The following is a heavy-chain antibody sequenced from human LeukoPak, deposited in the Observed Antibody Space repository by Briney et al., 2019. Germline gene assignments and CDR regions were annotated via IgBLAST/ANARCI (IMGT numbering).Heavy chain of an antibody. Sequence: GASVTVSFKASGYTLTGYYMHWLRQAPGQGLEGMGWINPNSGDTNYAQKFHCRVTMTSDTSISTAYMQLSRLTSDDTAVYSCAKNPYEYYFDYWGQGTLVTVSS. CDR2: INPNSGDT. V-gene: IGHV1-2*02. J-gene: IGHJ4*02. D-gene: IGHD5-12*01. CDR1: GYTLTGYY. CDR3: AKNPYEYYFDY.